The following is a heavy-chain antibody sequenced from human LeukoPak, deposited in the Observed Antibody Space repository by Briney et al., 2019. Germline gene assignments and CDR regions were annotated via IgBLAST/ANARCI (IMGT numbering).Heavy chain of an antibody. CDR3: AKGAGGFSYYNWFDP. CDR1: GDSISNSGYY. D-gene: IGHD5-18*01. J-gene: IGHJ5*02. Sequence: SETLSLTCSVSGDSISNSGYYWGWIRQPPGKGLEWIASIYYTGNTYYAPSLQSRVTISVDTSKNQFSLKLASVTAADTAIYYCAKGAGGFSYYNWFDPWGQGTLVTVSS. CDR2: IYYTGNT. V-gene: IGHV4-39*07.